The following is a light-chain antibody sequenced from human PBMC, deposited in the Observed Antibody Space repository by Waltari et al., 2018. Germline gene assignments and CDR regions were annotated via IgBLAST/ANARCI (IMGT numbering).Light chain of an antibody. CDR2: EVS. CDR1: SSDVGGYTY. V-gene: IGLV2-14*01. J-gene: IGLJ1*01. CDR3: SSYTSSSTRV. Sequence: QSALTQPASVSGSPGQSITISCTGTSSDVGGYTYVSWYQQHPGKAPKLMIYEVSKRPSGVSNRFSGSKSGNTASLTISGLQAEDEADYYCSSYTSSSTRVFGTGTKVTVL.